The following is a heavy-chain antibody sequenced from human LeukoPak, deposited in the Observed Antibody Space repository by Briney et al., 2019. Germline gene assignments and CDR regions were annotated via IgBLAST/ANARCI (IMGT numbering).Heavy chain of an antibody. CDR3: AITYYYGSGSDQGWWFDP. V-gene: IGHV1-8*03. CDR1: GYTFTSYD. CDR2: MNPNSGNT. Sequence: GASVKVSCKASGYTFTSYDINWVRQATGQGLEWMGWMNPNSGNTGYAQKFQGRVTITRNTSISTAYMELSSLRSEDTAVYYCAITYYYGSGSDQGWWFDPWGQGTLVTVSS. J-gene: IGHJ5*02. D-gene: IGHD3-10*01.